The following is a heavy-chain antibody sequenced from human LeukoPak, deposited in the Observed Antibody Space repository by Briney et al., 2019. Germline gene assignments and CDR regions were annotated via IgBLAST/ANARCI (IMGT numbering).Heavy chain of an antibody. Sequence: GGSLRLSCAASGFTFSSYSMSWVRQAPGKGLEWVSTIRQSGSEKYYVDSVKGRFTISRDNAKNSLYLQMNSLRAEDTAVYYCARNPRPGEKENSAIDYWGQGTLVTVSS. D-gene: IGHD1-26*01. CDR2: IRQSGSEK. CDR1: GFTFSSYS. CDR3: ARNPRPGEKENSAIDY. V-gene: IGHV3-7*01. J-gene: IGHJ4*02.